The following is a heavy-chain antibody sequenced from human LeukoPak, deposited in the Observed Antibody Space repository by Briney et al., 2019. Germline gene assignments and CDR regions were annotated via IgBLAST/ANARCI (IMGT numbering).Heavy chain of an antibody. CDR2: ISSSSSYI. Sequence: PGGSLRLSCAASGFTFSSYSMNWVRQAPGKGLEWVSSISSSSSYIYYADSVKGRFTISRDNAKNSLYLQMNSLRAGDTAVYYCASDGSGGPYYGMDVWGQGTTVTVSS. V-gene: IGHV3-21*01. CDR3: ASDGSGGPYYGMDV. J-gene: IGHJ6*02. CDR1: GFTFSSYS. D-gene: IGHD3-10*01.